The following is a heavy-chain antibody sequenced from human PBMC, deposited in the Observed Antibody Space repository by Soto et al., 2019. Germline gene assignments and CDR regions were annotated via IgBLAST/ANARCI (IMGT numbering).Heavy chain of an antibody. D-gene: IGHD2-21*02. CDR3: ARDQNPSGGGDCYSATWYFDL. V-gene: IGHV3-21*01. CDR1: GFTFSSYS. Sequence: EVQLVESGGGLVKPGGSLRLSCAASGFTFSSYSMNWVRQAPGKGLEWVSSISSSSSYIYYADSVKGRFTISRDNAKNSLYGQMNSLRAEDTAVYYCARDQNPSGGGDCYSATWYFDLWGRGTLVTVSS. J-gene: IGHJ2*01. CDR2: ISSSSSYI.